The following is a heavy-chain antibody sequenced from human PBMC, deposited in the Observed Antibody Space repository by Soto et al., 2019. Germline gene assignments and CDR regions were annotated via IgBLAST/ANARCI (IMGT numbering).Heavy chain of an antibody. CDR1: GGSFSGYY. V-gene: IGHV4-34*01. Sequence: SETLSLTCAVYGGSFSGYYWSWIRQPPGKGLEWIGEINHSGSTNYNPSLKSRVTISVDTSKNQFSLKLSSVTAADTAVYYCARGPDILTGYYKTWNYWGQGTLVTVSS. CDR2: INHSGST. D-gene: IGHD3-9*01. J-gene: IGHJ4*02. CDR3: ARGPDILTGYYKTWNY.